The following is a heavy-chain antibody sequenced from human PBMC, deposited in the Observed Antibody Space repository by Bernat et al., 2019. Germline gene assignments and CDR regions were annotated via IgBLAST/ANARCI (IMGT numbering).Heavy chain of an antibody. CDR1: GGSISSSNW. CDR2: IYHSGST. V-gene: IGHV4-4*02. J-gene: IGHJ4*02. Sequence: QVQLQESGPGLVKPSGTLSLTCAVSGGSISSSNWWSWVRQPPGKGLEWIGEIYHSGSTNYNPSLKSRVTISVGKSKNQFSLKLSSVTAAGTAVYYCARTSRRGYYDSSGYYYFDYWGQGTLVTVSS. D-gene: IGHD3-22*01. CDR3: ARTSRRGYYDSSGYYYFDY.